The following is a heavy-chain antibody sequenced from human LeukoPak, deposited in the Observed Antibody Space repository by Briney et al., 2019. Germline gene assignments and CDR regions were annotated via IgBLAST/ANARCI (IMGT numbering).Heavy chain of an antibody. D-gene: IGHD3-22*01. CDR2: IKQDGSEK. CDR3: ARETSSGYYFRFDY. CDR1: GFTFSSYW. Sequence: PGGSLRLSCAASGFTFSSYWMSWVRQAPGKGLEWVANIKQDGSEKYYVDSVKGRFTISRDNAKNSLYLQMNSLRAEDTAVYYCARETSSGYYFRFDYWGQGTLVTVSS. J-gene: IGHJ4*02. V-gene: IGHV3-7*01.